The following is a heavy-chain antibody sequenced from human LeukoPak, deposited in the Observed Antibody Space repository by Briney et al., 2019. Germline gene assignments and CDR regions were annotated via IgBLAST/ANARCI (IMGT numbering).Heavy chain of an antibody. V-gene: IGHV4-34*01. CDR1: GGSFSGYY. CDR3: ARGMYYDFWSGYHYFDY. J-gene: IGHJ4*02. D-gene: IGHD3-3*01. Sequence: SETLSLTCAVYGGSFSGYYRSWIRQPPGKGLEWIGEINHSGSTNYNPSLKSRVTISVDTSKNQFSLKLSSVTAADTAVYYCARGMYYDFWSGYHYFDYWGQGTLVTVSS. CDR2: INHSGST.